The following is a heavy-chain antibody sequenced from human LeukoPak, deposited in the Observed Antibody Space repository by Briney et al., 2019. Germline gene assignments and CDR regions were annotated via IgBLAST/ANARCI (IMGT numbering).Heavy chain of an antibody. V-gene: IGHV3-30*02. D-gene: IGHD3-3*01. Sequence: GGSLRLSCAASGFTVSSNYMHWVRQAPGKGLEWVAFIRYDGSNKYYADSVKGRFTISRDNSKNTLYLQMNSLRAEDTAVYYCAKDFGGSGRGAFDIWGQGTMVTVSS. CDR2: IRYDGSNK. CDR1: GFTVSSNY. J-gene: IGHJ3*02. CDR3: AKDFGGSGRGAFDI.